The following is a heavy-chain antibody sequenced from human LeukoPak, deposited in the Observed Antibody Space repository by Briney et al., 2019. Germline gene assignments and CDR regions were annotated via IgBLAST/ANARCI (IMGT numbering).Heavy chain of an antibody. CDR1: GFTFSTYW. CDR2: IKQDGSEK. J-gene: IGHJ4*02. V-gene: IGHV3-7*01. D-gene: IGHD6-13*01. CDR3: ARDSAGNDY. Sequence: GGSLRLSCAASGFTFSTYWMSWVRQAPGKGLEWVANIKQDGSEKYYVDSVKGRFTISRDNDKNSLYLQMNSLRAEDTAMYDCARDSAGNDYWGQGTLVTVSS.